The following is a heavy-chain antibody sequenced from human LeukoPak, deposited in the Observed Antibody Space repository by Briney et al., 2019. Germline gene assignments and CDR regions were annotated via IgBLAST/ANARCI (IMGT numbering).Heavy chain of an antibody. CDR3: ARDGMITFGGVIVLDY. CDR2: IKQDGGDK. V-gene: IGHV3-7*04. Sequence: GGSLRLSCAASGFTFSSYGMRGVRQAPGKGLEWVANIKQDGGDKYYVDSVKGRFTISRDNARNSLYLEMNSLRAEDTAVYYCARDGMITFGGVIVLDYWGQGTLVNVSS. J-gene: IGHJ4*02. CDR1: GFTFSSYG. D-gene: IGHD3-16*02.